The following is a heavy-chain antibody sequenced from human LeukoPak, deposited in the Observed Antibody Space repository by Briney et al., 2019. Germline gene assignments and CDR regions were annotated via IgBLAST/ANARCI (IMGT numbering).Heavy chain of an antibody. D-gene: IGHD6-19*01. Sequence: SETLSLTCTVSGGSISSYYWSWIRQPPGKGLEWIGYMSYSGSTNSNPSLKSRVTISVDPSKNQISLKVSSVTAADTAVYYCARDGAVAGSAYFDYWGQGTLVTVSS. CDR3: ARDGAVAGSAYFDY. J-gene: IGHJ4*02. CDR1: GGSISSYY. V-gene: IGHV4-59*01. CDR2: MSYSGST.